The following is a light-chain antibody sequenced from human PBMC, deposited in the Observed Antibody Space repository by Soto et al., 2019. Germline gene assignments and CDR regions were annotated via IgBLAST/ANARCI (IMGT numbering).Light chain of an antibody. V-gene: IGKV1-9*01. J-gene: IGKJ2*01. CDR1: QGISSY. CDR3: QQLKSYPRT. Sequence: DIPLTQSPSFLSASVGDRVTITCRASQGISSYLAWYQQKPGKAPKLLIYAASTLQSGVPSRFSGSESGTEFTLTISSLQPEDFATYYCQQLKSYPRTFGQGTKLEIK. CDR2: AAS.